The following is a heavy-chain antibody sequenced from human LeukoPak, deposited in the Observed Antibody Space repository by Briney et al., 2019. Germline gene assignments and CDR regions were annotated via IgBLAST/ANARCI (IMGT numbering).Heavy chain of an antibody. Sequence: SETLSLTCTVSGGSISSSSYYWGWIRQPPGKGLEWIGSIYYSGSTYYNPSLKSRVTISVDTSKNQFSLKLSSVTAADTAVYYCAREVGDGSGSLRRAPDYWGQGTLVTVSS. J-gene: IGHJ4*02. CDR3: AREVGDGSGSLRRAPDY. V-gene: IGHV4-39*07. CDR1: GGSISSSSYY. D-gene: IGHD3-10*01. CDR2: IYYSGST.